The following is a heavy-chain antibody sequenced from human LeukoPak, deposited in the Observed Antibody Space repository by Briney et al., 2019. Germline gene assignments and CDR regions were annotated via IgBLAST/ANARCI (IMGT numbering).Heavy chain of an antibody. CDR3: ARTTLNGKYYYYYYMDV. CDR2: INPSGGST. D-gene: IGHD1-14*01. V-gene: IGHV1-46*01. Sequence: ASVKVSCKASGYTFTSYYMHWVRQAPGQGLEWMGIINPSGGSTSYAQKFQGRVTMTRDTSTSTVYMELRSLRSDDTAVYYCARTTLNGKYYYYYYMDVWGKGTTVTISS. CDR1: GYTFTSYY. J-gene: IGHJ6*03.